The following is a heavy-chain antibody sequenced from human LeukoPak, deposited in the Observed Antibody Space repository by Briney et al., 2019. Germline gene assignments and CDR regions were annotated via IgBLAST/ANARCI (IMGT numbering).Heavy chain of an antibody. J-gene: IGHJ4*02. CDR2: IYSGGST. CDR1: GFTVRNNY. D-gene: IGHD3-10*01. V-gene: IGHV3-66*01. CDR3: ATGERMVRGDGVDY. Sequence: AGGSLRLSCAAPGFTVRNNYMSWVRQAPGKGLEWVSVIYSGGSTYYADSVKGRFTISRDNSKNTLYLQMNSLRAEDTAVYFCATGERMVRGDGVDYWGQGTLVTVSS.